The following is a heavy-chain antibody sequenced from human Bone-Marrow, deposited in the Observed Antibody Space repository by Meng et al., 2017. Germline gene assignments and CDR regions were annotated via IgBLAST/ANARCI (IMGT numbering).Heavy chain of an antibody. J-gene: IGHJ5*02. CDR2: IIPIFGTA. CDR1: GGTFSSYA. V-gene: IGHV1-69*06. Sequence: SVKVSCKASGGTFSSYAISWVRQAPGQGLEWMGGIIPIFGTANYAQKFQGRVTITADKSTSTAYMELSSLRSEDTAVYYCARGYYDILTGPNWFDPWGQGNRV. CDR3: ARGYYDILTGPNWFDP. D-gene: IGHD3-9*01.